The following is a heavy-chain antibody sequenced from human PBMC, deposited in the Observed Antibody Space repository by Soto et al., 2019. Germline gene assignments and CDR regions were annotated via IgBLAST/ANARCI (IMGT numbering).Heavy chain of an antibody. CDR1: GFTVSSNY. V-gene: IGHV3-53*04. D-gene: IGHD5-12*01. CDR3: ARSSIVATTHEYYFDY. J-gene: IGHJ4*02. Sequence: GGSLRHSCTSSGFTVSSNYMIWVRQAPGKGLEWVSVIYSGGSTYYADSVKGRFTISRHNSKNTLYLQMNSLRAEDTAVYYCARSSIVATTHEYYFDYWGQGTLVTVSS. CDR2: IYSGGST.